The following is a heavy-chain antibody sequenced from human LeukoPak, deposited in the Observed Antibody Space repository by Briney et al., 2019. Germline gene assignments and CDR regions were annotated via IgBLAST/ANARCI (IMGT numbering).Heavy chain of an antibody. CDR3: AKPVSGWYPFDY. D-gene: IGHD6-13*01. CDR1: GFPFSSRW. CDR2: IQPDGNKE. J-gene: IGHJ4*02. Sequence: PGGSLRLSCAASGFPFSSRWMSWVRQAPGKGLEWVGNIQPDGNKEYPVDSVKGRFTISRDNARNSLFLQMNSLRAEDTAVYYCAKPVSGWYPFDYWGQGTLVTVSS. V-gene: IGHV3-7*03.